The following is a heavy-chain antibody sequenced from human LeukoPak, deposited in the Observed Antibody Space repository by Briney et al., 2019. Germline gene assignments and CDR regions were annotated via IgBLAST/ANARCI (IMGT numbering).Heavy chain of an antibody. J-gene: IGHJ5*02. D-gene: IGHD6-19*01. V-gene: IGHV4-34*01. CDR2: INHSGST. CDR3: ARGRRSIAVAKNWFDP. Sequence: PSETLSLTCAVYGGSFSGYYWSWIRQPPGKGLEWIGEINHSGSTNYNPSLKSRDTISVDTSKNQFSLKLSSVTAADTAVYYCARGRRSIAVAKNWFDPWGQGTLVTVSS. CDR1: GGSFSGYY.